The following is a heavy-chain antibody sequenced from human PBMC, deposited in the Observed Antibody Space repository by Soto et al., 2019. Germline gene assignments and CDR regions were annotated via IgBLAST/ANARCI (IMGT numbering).Heavy chain of an antibody. Sequence: QVQLQESGPGLVKPSETLSLTCTVSGDSISRYYWSWIRLSPGKGLEWIGYIYYRGETNYNPSVKSRVTISVDRTKNQFSLKLSSVTAADTAVYYCARDQGGEFLKGSGMDVWGQGTTVTVS. D-gene: IGHD3-10*01. CDR2: IYYRGET. CDR3: ARDQGGEFLKGSGMDV. J-gene: IGHJ6*02. CDR1: GDSISRYY. V-gene: IGHV4-59*01.